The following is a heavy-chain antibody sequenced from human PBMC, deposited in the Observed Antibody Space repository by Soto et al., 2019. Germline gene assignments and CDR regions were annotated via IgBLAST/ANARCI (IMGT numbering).Heavy chain of an antibody. J-gene: IGHJ4*02. D-gene: IGHD3-22*01. CDR1: GFTFSSYG. CDR3: ARNDDSSGYYLYYFDY. Sequence: GGSLRLSCAASGFTFSSYGMHWVCQAPGKGLEWVAVIWYDGSNKYYADSVKGRFTISRDNSKNTLYLQMNSLRAEDTAVYYCARNDDSSGYYLYYFDYWGQGTLVTVSS. CDR2: IWYDGSNK. V-gene: IGHV3-33*01.